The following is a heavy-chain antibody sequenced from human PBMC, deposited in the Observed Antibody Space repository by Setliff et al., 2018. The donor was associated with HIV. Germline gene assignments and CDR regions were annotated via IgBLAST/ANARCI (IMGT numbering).Heavy chain of an antibody. J-gene: IGHJ4*02. Sequence: SETLSLTCTVSGGSISSYYWSWIRQPPGKGLEWIGYTYTSVTNYKPSLKSRVTISIDKSKNQFSLKLTSVTAADTAIYYCARSKGGGSGSFSYWGQGTLVTVSS. CDR3: ARSKGGGSGSFSY. D-gene: IGHD3-10*01. CDR1: GGSISSYY. V-gene: IGHV4-4*08. CDR2: TYTSVT.